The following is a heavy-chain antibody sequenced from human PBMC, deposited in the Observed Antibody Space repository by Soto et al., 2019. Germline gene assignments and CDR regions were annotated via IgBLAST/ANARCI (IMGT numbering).Heavy chain of an antibody. CDR3: ARDQGSTITRGDWFDP. D-gene: IGHD4-4*01. CDR1: GFSFSTYA. V-gene: IGHV3-30-3*01. J-gene: IGHJ5*02. Sequence: QVQLVESGGGVVQPGRSLRLSCADSGFSFSTYAMHWVRQAPGKGLEWVAVISYDGNDKNYGDSGEGRFTISRDNSKNTLYLLMNSLRAEDTAVYYCARDQGSTITRGDWFDPWGQGTLVTVSS. CDR2: ISYDGNDK.